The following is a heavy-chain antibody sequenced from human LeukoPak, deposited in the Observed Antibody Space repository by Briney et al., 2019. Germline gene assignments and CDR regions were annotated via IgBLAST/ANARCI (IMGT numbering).Heavy chain of an antibody. CDR2: IWYDGSNK. J-gene: IGHJ4*02. D-gene: IGHD4-23*01. Sequence: GGSLRLSCAASGFTFSSYCMHWVRQAPAKGLEWVAVIWYDGSNKYYADSVTGRFTISRDNSKTPLYLQMNSVRDEDTAVYYCARDKYGGPGGFFDYWGEGTLVTVSS. CDR3: ARDKYGGPGGFFDY. CDR1: GFTFSSYC. V-gene: IGHV3-33*01.